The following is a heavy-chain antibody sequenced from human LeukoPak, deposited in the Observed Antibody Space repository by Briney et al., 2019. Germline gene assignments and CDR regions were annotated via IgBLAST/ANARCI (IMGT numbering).Heavy chain of an antibody. CDR2: INSSSSYT. CDR1: GFTFTNYY. CDR3: ARRARSGRYSGRLLDY. V-gene: IGHV3-11*06. J-gene: IGHJ4*02. D-gene: IGHD1-26*01. Sequence: PGASLKLSCAASGFTFTNYYMSWIRQAPGQGLEWVSYINSSSSYTNYADSVKGRFTISRDNATNSLYLQMNSLRAEDTAVYYCARRARSGRYSGRLLDYWGQGTLVTVSS.